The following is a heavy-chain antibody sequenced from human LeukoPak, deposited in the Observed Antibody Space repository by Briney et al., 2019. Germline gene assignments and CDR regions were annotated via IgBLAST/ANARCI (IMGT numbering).Heavy chain of an antibody. CDR1: GGSINSYY. D-gene: IGHD2-21*01. CDR2: IYYSGST. Sequence: SETLSLTCTVSGGSINSYYWSWVRQPPGKGLEWIGYIYYSGSTNYNPSLKSRVTISVDTSKNQFSLKLSSVTAADTAVYYCAREYGDFDYWGQGTLVTVSS. J-gene: IGHJ4*02. CDR3: AREYGDFDY. V-gene: IGHV4-59*01.